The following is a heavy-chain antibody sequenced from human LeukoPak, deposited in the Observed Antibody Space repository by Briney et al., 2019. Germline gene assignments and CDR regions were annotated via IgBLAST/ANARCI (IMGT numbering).Heavy chain of an antibody. J-gene: IGHJ3*02. D-gene: IGHD5-24*01. CDR3: ARIRDGYNDAYDI. V-gene: IGHV1-46*01. Sequence: ASVKVSCKASGYTFTNYAINWVRQAPGQGLEWMGLINPGGDNTNYAQNFQGRVTMTRDTSASTVYMELSSLRSEDTAIYYCARIRDGYNDAYDIWGQGTVVTVPS. CDR2: INPGGDNT. CDR1: GYTFTNYA.